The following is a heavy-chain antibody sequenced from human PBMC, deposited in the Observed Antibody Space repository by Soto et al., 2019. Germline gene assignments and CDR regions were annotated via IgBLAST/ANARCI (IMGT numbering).Heavy chain of an antibody. J-gene: IGHJ4*02. CDR2: ISYDGSNK. D-gene: IGHD2-15*01. Sequence: QVQLVESGGGVVQPGRSLRLSCAASGFTFSTYALHWVRQAPGKGLEWVALISYDGSNKYHADSVKGRFTISRDNSKNTLYLQMTSLRGDDTAVYYCASLLPVGTATFDNWGQGTLVTVSS. V-gene: IGHV3-30-3*01. CDR3: ASLLPVGTATFDN. CDR1: GFTFSTYA.